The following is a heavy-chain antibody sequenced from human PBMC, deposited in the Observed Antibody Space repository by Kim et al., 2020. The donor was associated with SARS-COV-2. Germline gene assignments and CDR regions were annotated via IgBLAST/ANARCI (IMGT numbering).Heavy chain of an antibody. Sequence: GGSLRLSCAASGFNFSGHSMHWVRQAPGKGLDWVAIVSSDRGKTYYADSVKGRFTISRDNSKNTLSLQMNSLRVEETAVYYCVRVGLCSGGDCYSPLDNWGQGTLVTVSS. V-gene: IGHV3-30*04. CDR3: VRVGLCSGGDCYSPLDN. J-gene: IGHJ4*02. CDR1: GFNFSGHS. D-gene: IGHD2-15*01. CDR2: VSSDRGKT.